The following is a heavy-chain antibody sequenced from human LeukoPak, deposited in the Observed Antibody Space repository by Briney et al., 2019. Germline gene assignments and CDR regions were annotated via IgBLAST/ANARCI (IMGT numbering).Heavy chain of an antibody. CDR2: INHSGST. V-gene: IGHV4-34*01. CDR1: GGSFSGYY. Sequence: SETLSLTCAVYGGSFSGYYWSWIRQPPGKGLEWIGEINHSGSTNYNPSLKSRVTISVDTSKNQFSLKLSSVTAADTAVYYCASRVEMATIWEDYWGQGTLVTVSS. D-gene: IGHD5-24*01. J-gene: IGHJ4*02. CDR3: ASRVEMATIWEDY.